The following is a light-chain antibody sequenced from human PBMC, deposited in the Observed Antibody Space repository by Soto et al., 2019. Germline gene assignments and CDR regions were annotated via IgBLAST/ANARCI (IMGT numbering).Light chain of an antibody. J-gene: IGKJ1*01. CDR1: QSVSNNY. CDR2: GAS. CDR3: QQYGSSGT. Sequence: EIVLTQSPATLSSFPGERATLSCRASQSVSNNYLAWYQQKPGQAPRLLIYGASNRATGIPDRFSGSGSGTDFTLTISRLEPEDFAVYYCQQYGSSGTLGQGTKVDIK. V-gene: IGKV3-20*01.